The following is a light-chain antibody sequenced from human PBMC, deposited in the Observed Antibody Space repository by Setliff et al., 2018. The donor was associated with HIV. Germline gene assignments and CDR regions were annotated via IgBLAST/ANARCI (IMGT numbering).Light chain of an antibody. Sequence: QSALTQPPSVSGSPGQSVTTSCTGTSSDVGSYNRVSWYQQPPGTAPKLMIYEVNNRPSGVPDRFSGSKSGNTASLTISGLQAEDEADYYCSSYTSISTYVFGTGTKVTVL. J-gene: IGLJ1*01. V-gene: IGLV2-18*02. CDR3: SSYTSISTYV. CDR1: SSDVGSYNR. CDR2: EVN.